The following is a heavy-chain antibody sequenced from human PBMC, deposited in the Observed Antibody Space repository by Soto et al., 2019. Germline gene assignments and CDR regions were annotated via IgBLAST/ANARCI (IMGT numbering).Heavy chain of an antibody. J-gene: IGHJ4*02. CDR3: ARGPYDYVWGSYRYDPSD. Sequence: QVQLVQSGAEVKKPGSSVKVSCKASGGTFSSYAISWVRQAPGQGLEWMGGIIPIFGTANYAQKFQGRVTITADESTSTAYMELSSLRSEDTAVYYCARGPYDYVWGSYRYDPSDWGQGTLVTVSS. V-gene: IGHV1-69*12. CDR1: GGTFSSYA. CDR2: IIPIFGTA. D-gene: IGHD3-16*02.